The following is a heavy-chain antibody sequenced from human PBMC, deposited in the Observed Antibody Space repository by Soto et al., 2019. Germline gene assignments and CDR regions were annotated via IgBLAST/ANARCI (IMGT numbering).Heavy chain of an antibody. J-gene: IGHJ4*02. CDR1: GFTFSSYS. CDR2: ITSSGTTV. V-gene: IGHV3-48*02. CDR3: ARGSSNWAYYFDF. Sequence: EVHLVESGGGLVQPGGSLRLSCAASGFTFSSYSLNWVRQAPGKGLEWVSYITSSGTTVYYADPLRCRFTISRDNAKNSLYLQMNSLRDDDTAVYYCARGSSNWAYYFDFWGQGTLVTVSS. D-gene: IGHD6-13*01.